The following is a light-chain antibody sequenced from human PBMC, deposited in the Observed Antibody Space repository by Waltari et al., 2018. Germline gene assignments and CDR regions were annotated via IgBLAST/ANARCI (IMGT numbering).Light chain of an antibody. J-gene: IGLJ1*01. CDR1: SSDVGNYNL. Sequence: QSGLTQPASVSGSPGQSITVSCTGTSSDVGNYNLVSWYQQYPGKAPKLMVYEVTKRPPGVSDRFSGSKSGNTASLTISGLQSEDEADYYCCSYAGLGIYVFGTGTKVTVL. CDR2: EVT. CDR3: CSYAGLGIYV. V-gene: IGLV2-23*02.